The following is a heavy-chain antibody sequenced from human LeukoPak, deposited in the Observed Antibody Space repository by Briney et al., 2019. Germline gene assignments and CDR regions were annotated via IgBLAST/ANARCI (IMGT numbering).Heavy chain of an antibody. J-gene: IGHJ4*02. D-gene: IGHD2-21*02. V-gene: IGHV3-48*04. CDR1: GFTFSSYG. CDR3: ARGDSLYYFDL. CDR2: ISNSGTVK. Sequence: GGSLRLSCAASGFTFSSYGMSWVRQAPGKGLDWIAYISNSGTVKNYADPVRGRFTISRDSAKRSVFLQMTSLRSDDTAVYYCARGDSLYYFDLWGQGTLVSVSP.